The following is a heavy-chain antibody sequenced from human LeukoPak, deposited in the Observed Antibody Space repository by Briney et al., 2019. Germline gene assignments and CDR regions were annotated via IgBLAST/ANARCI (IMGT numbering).Heavy chain of an antibody. Sequence: GGSLRLSCAASGFTFSSYWMHWVRQAPGKGLEWVSRIKSDGSRTDYADSVKGRFTISRDNAKNTLYLQMNSLRAEDTAVYYCASSLHYYDTSGYYLDYFDYWGQGTLVTVSS. CDR3: ASSLHYYDTSGYYLDYFDY. CDR2: IKSDGSRT. CDR1: GFTFSSYW. V-gene: IGHV3-74*01. D-gene: IGHD3-22*01. J-gene: IGHJ4*02.